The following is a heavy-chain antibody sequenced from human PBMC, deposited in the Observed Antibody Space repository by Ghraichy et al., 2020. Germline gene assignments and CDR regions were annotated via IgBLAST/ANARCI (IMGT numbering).Heavy chain of an antibody. CDR1: GFTFSSYA. J-gene: IGHJ4*02. CDR3: AKGGGGLLGVEAYFDY. V-gene: IGHV3-23*01. CDR2: ISGGGGTT. Sequence: LSLTCAASGFTFSSYAMSWVRQAPGKGLEWVSGISGGGGTTSNADSVKGRFTISRDNSKNTLYLQMNSLRAEDTAVYYCAKGGGGLLGVEAYFDYWGQGTLVTVSS. D-gene: IGHD3-10*01.